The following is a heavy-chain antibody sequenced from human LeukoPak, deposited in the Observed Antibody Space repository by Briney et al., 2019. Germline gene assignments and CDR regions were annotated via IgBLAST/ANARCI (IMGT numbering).Heavy chain of an antibody. CDR1: GYTFTSYG. Sequence: ASVKVSCKASGYTFTSYGINWVRQATGQGLEWMGWMNPNSGNTGYAQKFQGRVTMTRNTSISTAYMELSSLRSEDTAVYYCARVINFFYYYYMDVWGKGTTVTVSS. V-gene: IGHV1-8*02. D-gene: IGHD3-3*01. CDR3: ARVINFFYYYYMDV. CDR2: MNPNSGNT. J-gene: IGHJ6*03.